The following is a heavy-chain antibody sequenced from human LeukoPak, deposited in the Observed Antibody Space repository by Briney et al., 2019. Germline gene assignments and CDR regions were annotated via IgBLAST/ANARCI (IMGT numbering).Heavy chain of an antibody. CDR3: ARDMSSSGYYYVDQAHAFDI. CDR2: IKQDGSEK. CDR1: GFTFSSYW. D-gene: IGHD3-22*01. Sequence: GGSLRLSCAASGFTFSSYWMSWVRQAPGKGLEWVANIKQDGSEKYYVDSVKGRFTISRDNAENSLYLQMNSLRAEDTAVYYCARDMSSSGYYYVDQAHAFDIWGQGTMVTVPS. V-gene: IGHV3-7*01. J-gene: IGHJ3*02.